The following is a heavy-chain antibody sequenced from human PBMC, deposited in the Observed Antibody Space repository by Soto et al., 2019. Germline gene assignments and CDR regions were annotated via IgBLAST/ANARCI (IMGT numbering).Heavy chain of an antibody. V-gene: IGHV1-2*02. CDR1: TYTFTDYY. CDR3: ARGDSETGGWPFPYVDY. J-gene: IGHJ4*02. D-gene: IGHD2-8*02. Sequence: HEHLVQSGAEVKRPGASLKVSCKASTYTFTDYYIHWVRQAPGQGLEWMGWIDPGNGATNYAPNFQGRVTLTSDTSINTASMDLTSLTSDDTAVYYCARGDSETGGWPFPYVDYWGQGTLVIVSS. CDR2: IDPGNGAT.